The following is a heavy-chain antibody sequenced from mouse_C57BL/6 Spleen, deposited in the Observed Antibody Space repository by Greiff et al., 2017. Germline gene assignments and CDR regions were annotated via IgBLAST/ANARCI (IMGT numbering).Heavy chain of an antibody. V-gene: IGHV1-53*01. Sequence: QVQLQQPGTELVKPPPSVKLSCKASGYTFTSYWMHWVKQRPGQGLEWIGNINPSNGGTNYNEKFKSKATLTVDKSSSTAYIQLSSLTSEDSAVXYCASDYGSSFWFAYWRPGALVTVSA. J-gene: IGHJ3*01. D-gene: IGHD1-1*01. CDR1: GYTFTSYW. CDR2: INPSNGGT. CDR3: ASDYGSSFWFAY.